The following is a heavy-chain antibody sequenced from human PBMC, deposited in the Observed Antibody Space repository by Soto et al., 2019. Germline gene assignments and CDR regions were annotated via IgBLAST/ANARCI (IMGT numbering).Heavy chain of an antibody. D-gene: IGHD2-8*01. CDR3: ARGHSTDCSNGVCSLFYNHEMDV. CDR2: INPKSGGT. J-gene: IGHJ6*02. V-gene: IGHV1-2*04. Sequence: GASVKVSCKASGYSFTDYHIHWVRQAPGQGLEWLGRINPKSGGTSTAQKFQGWVTMTRDRSISTVYMELTRLRSDDTAVYFCARGHSTDCSNGVCSLFYNHEMDVWGQGTTVTVSS. CDR1: GYSFTDYH.